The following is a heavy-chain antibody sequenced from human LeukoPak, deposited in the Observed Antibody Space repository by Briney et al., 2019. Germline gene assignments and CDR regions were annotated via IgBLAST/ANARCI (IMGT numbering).Heavy chain of an antibody. CDR2: ISSDGTYK. V-gene: IGHV3-30*18. D-gene: IGHD2-2*01. CDR3: AKGCSGSTTCYLIDY. J-gene: IGHJ4*02. CDR1: GFTFSGHG. Sequence: ALRLSCAASGFTFSGHGMHWVRQAPGKGLEWVAVISSDGTYKKYVDSVKGRFTISRDNSKNTLYLEVNSLTTEDTAVYHCAKGCSGSTTCYLIDYWGQGTLVTVSS.